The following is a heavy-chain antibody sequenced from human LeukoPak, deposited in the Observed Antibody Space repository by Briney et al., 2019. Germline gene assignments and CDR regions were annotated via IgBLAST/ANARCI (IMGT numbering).Heavy chain of an antibody. CDR2: IKQDGSEK. J-gene: IGHJ3*01. CDR3: ARGRLDYGSLF. Sequence: HPGGSLRLSCAASGFTFSSYWMTWVRQAPGKGLERVANIKQDGSEKDYVDSVKGRFTISRDNAKNSMYLQMNSLRAEDTAVYYCARGRLDYGSLFWGQGTMVTVSS. V-gene: IGHV3-7*04. CDR1: GFTFSSYW. D-gene: IGHD3-10*01.